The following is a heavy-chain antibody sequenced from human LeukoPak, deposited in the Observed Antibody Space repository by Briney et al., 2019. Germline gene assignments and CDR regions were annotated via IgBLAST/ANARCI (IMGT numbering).Heavy chain of an antibody. Sequence: PSETLSLTCTVSGGSISSSSYYWGWIRQPPGKGLEWIGYIYYSGSTNYNPSLKSRVTISVDTSKNQFSLKLSSVTAADTAVYYCARGGLTEGPLYYYYYYMDVWGKGTTVTVSS. J-gene: IGHJ6*03. CDR3: ARGGLTEGPLYYYYYYMDV. D-gene: IGHD2-15*01. CDR1: GGSISSSSYY. V-gene: IGHV4-61*05. CDR2: IYYSGST.